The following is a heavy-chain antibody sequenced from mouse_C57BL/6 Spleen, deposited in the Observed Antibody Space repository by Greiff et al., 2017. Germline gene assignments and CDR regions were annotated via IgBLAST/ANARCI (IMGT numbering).Heavy chain of an antibody. Sequence: QVQLQQSGAELVRPGASVTLSCKASGYTFTDYEMHWVKQTPVHGLEWIGAIDPATGGTAYNQKFKGKAILTADKSSSTAYMELRSLTSEDSAVYYCTRRYYGSSYGFAYWGQGTLVTVSA. J-gene: IGHJ3*01. CDR1: GYTFTDYE. CDR2: IDPATGGT. CDR3: TRRYYGSSYGFAY. V-gene: IGHV1-15*01. D-gene: IGHD1-1*01.